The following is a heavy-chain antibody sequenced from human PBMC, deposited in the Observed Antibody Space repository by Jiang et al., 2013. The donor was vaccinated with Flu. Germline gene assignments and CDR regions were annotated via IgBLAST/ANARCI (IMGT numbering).Heavy chain of an antibody. CDR3: TRQPYYYDSSDY. CDR2: IRSKANSYAT. Sequence: LSCAASGFTFSGSAMHWVRQASGKGLEWVGRIRSKANSYATAYAASVKGRFTISRDDSKNTAYLQMNSLKTEDTAVYYCTRQPYYYDSSDYWGQGTLVTVSS. J-gene: IGHJ4*02. V-gene: IGHV3-73*01. CDR1: GFTFSGSA. D-gene: IGHD3-22*01.